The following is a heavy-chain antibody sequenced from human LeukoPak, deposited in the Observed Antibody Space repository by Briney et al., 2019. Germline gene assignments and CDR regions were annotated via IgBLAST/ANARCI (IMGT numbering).Heavy chain of an antibody. V-gene: IGHV3-21*01. Sequence: GGSLRLSCAASGFTFSIYSMNWVRQAPGKGLEWVSSVSRSASHIYYADSVKGRFTISRDNAKNSLYLQMNSLRAEDTAVYYCARDFCSGGACYAFNFWGRGTLVTVSS. CDR2: VSRSASHI. J-gene: IGHJ4*02. D-gene: IGHD2-21*02. CDR3: ARDFCSGGACYAFNF. CDR1: GFTFSIYS.